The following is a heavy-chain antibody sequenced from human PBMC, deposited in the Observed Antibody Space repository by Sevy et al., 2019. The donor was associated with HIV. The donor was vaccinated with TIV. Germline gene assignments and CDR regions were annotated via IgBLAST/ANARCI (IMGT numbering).Heavy chain of an antibody. Sequence: GGSLRLSCAASGFTFSSYAMSWVRQAPGKGLEWVSAISGSGGSTYYADSVKGRFTISRDNSKNTLYLQMNSLRAEDTAVYYSAKDPLFGVVTHLFPNGLFDPWGQGTLVTVSS. V-gene: IGHV3-23*01. CDR1: GFTFSSYA. CDR3: AKDPLFGVVTHLFPNGLFDP. D-gene: IGHD3-3*01. CDR2: ISGSGGST. J-gene: IGHJ5*02.